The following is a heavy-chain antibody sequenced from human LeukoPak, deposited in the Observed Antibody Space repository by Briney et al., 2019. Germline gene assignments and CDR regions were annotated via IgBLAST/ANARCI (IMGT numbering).Heavy chain of an antibody. CDR1: GYSISSGYY. V-gene: IGHV4-38-2*02. CDR2: IYHSGST. J-gene: IGHJ4*02. Sequence: PSETLSLTCTVSGYSISSGYYWGWIRQPPGKGLEWIGSIYHSGSTYYNPSLKSRVTISVDTSKNQFSLKLSSVTAADTAVYYCARQYYDYVWGSYRYGVSYWGQGTLVTVSS. D-gene: IGHD3-16*02. CDR3: ARQYYDYVWGSYRYGVSY.